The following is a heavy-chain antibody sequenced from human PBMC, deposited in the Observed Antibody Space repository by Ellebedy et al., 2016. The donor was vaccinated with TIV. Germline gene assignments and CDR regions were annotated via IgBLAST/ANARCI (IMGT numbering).Heavy chain of an antibody. V-gene: IGHV3-30*03. D-gene: IGHD5-24*01. CDR2: VSHDGSKK. CDR1: GFTFSHYG. J-gene: IGHJ4*02. CDR3: ARGEGWIDN. Sequence: GGSLRLXXAASGFTFSHYGMHWVRQAPGKGLEWVADVSHDGSKKHYADSVKGRITVSRDNSRNTVNLQMDSLRAEDTAVYFCARGEGWIDNWGQGTLVTVSS.